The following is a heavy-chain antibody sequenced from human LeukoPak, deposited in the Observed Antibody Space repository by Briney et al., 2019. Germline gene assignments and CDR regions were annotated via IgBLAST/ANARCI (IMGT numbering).Heavy chain of an antibody. D-gene: IGHD1-1*01. CDR1: GFTFRSHA. CDR2: IWFDGSNK. CDR3: ARDGRSGPHFDS. V-gene: IGHV3-33*01. J-gene: IGHJ4*02. Sequence: GGSLRLSCAASGFTFRSHAMHWFRQAPGKGLEWVAHIWFDGSNKYFADSVKGRFTISRDNSKNTLYLQMNSLRAEDTAVYYCARDGRSGPHFDSWGQGTLVTVSS.